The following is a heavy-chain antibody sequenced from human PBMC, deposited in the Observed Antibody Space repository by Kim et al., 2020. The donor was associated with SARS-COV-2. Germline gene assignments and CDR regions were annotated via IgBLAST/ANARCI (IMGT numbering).Heavy chain of an antibody. CDR1: GGSFSGYY. CDR2: INHSGST. V-gene: IGHV4-34*01. J-gene: IGHJ4*02. Sequence: SETLSLTCAVYGGSFSGYYWSWIRQPPGKGLEWIGEINHSGSTNYNPSLKSRVTISVDTSKNQFSLKLSSVTAADTAVYYCASVLKTRLRYFDSPLDYWGQGTLVTVSS. CDR3: ASVLKTRLRYFDSPLDY. D-gene: IGHD3-9*01.